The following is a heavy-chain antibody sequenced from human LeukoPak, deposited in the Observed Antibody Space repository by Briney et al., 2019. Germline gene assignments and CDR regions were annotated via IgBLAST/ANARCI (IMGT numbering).Heavy chain of an antibody. CDR1: GYTFTSYD. V-gene: IGHV1-8*01. Sequence: GASVKVSCKASGYTFTSYDINWVRQATGQGLEWMGWMNPNSGNTGYAQKFQGRVTMTRNTSIGTAYMELSSLRSEDTAVYYCARGLKVRGVPTFFYWGQGTLVTVSS. J-gene: IGHJ4*02. CDR2: MNPNSGNT. D-gene: IGHD3-10*01. CDR3: ARGLKVRGVPTFFY.